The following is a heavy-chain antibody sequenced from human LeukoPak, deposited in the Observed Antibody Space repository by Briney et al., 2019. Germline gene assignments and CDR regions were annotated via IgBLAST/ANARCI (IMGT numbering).Heavy chain of an antibody. CDR1: GGAISRFY. Sequence: SDTLSLTCTVSGGAISRFYWSWIRQPPGKGLEWIGYISYSGSTNYNPSLKSRVTISVDTSKNQFSLKLSSVTAADTAVYYCARRLPPQNGNDAFDIWGQGTMVTVSS. D-gene: IGHD1-1*01. CDR2: ISYSGST. CDR3: ARRLPPQNGNDAFDI. J-gene: IGHJ3*02. V-gene: IGHV4-59*08.